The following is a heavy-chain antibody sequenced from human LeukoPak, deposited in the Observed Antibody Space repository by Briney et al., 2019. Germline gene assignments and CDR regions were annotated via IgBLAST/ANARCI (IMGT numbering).Heavy chain of an antibody. J-gene: IGHJ5*02. CDR1: RFTFSSYE. CDR2: ISTSGNTK. V-gene: IGHV3-48*03. Sequence: GGSLRLSCAASRFTFSSYEMNWVRQAPGTGLEWVSFISTSGNTKYYADFVKGRFTISRDNAKNSLYLQMNSLRSDDTAVYYCARDMKRSRARWENLGFDPWGQGTLVTVSS. D-gene: IGHD1-26*01. CDR3: ARDMKRSRARWENLGFDP.